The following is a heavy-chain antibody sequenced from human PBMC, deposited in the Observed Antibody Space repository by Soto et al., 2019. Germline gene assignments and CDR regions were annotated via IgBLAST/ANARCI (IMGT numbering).Heavy chain of an antibody. CDR1: GGSISRSSYY. Sequence: QLQLQESGPGLVKPSETLSLTCTVSGGSISRSSYYWGWIRQPPGKGLEWIGRIYYSGSTYYNPSLKSRVTLSVDTSKHQFSLKLSSVTAADTAVYYCARHDWNGVDYWGQGTLVTVSS. J-gene: IGHJ4*02. CDR3: ARHDWNGVDY. D-gene: IGHD1-1*01. V-gene: IGHV4-39*01. CDR2: IYYSGST.